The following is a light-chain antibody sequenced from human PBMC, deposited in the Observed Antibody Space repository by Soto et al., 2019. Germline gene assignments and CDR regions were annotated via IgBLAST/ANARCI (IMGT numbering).Light chain of an antibody. V-gene: IGLV2-14*01. CDR3: SSYASDSTPVV. CDR1: GSDVGVYNY. Sequence: QSALTQPASASGSPGQSITISCTGTGSDVGVYNYVSWYQQHPCKAPKVMIYDVSNRPSGVSNRFSGSKSGNTASLTISGLQDEEDADYYCSSYASDSTPVVFGGGTQLTVL. J-gene: IGLJ2*01. CDR2: DVS.